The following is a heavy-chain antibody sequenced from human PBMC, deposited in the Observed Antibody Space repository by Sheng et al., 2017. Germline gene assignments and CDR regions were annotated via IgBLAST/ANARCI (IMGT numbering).Heavy chain of an antibody. CDR2: ISRSGGTI. CDR3: ARDSESRSKAVAGTSDAFDL. D-gene: IGHD6-19*01. J-gene: IGHJ3*01. V-gene: IGHV3-11*01. Sequence: VQLVESGGGLVKPGGSLRLSCAASGFTFSDYYMSWIRQAPGKGLEWVSYISRSGGTIYYAYSVKGRFTISRDNAKNSLYLQMNSLRAEDTAVYYCARDSESRSKAVAGTSDAFDLWGQGTLVTSLQ. CDR1: GFTFSDYY.